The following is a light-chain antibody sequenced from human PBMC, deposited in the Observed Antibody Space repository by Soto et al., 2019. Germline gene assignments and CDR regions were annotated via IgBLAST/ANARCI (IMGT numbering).Light chain of an antibody. CDR1: SSNIGNNF. Sequence: QSVLTQPPSVSAAPGQKVTISCSGSSSNIGNNFISWYRHVPGTAPKLLIFDSSKRPSDIPDRFSASKSGTSGTLAIAGLQTGDEGHYYCATWDSRLSVGVFGGGTKLTVL. J-gene: IGLJ2*01. CDR3: ATWDSRLSVGV. V-gene: IGLV1-51*01. CDR2: DSS.